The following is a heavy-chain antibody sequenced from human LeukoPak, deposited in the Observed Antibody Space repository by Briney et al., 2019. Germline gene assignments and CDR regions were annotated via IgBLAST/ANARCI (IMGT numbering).Heavy chain of an antibody. CDR3: ARDGCSSTSCYVPPPY. D-gene: IGHD2-2*01. CDR2: ISYDGSNK. J-gene: IGHJ4*02. CDR1: GFTFSSYA. Sequence: GGSLRLSCAASGFTFSSYAMHWVRQASGKGLEWVAVISYDGSNKYYADSVKGRFTISRDNSKNTLYLQMNSLRAEDTAVYYCARDGCSSTSCYVPPPYWGQGTLVTVSS. V-gene: IGHV3-30*04.